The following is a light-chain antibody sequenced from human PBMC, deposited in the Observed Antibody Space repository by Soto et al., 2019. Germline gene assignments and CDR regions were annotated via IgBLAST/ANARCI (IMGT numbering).Light chain of an antibody. CDR3: QHYNSYGT. V-gene: IGKV1-5*01. J-gene: IGKJ1*01. CDR1: QSISSW. Sequence: IQMTHSPSTLSASVGDRVTITCRASQSISSWLAWYQQKPGKAPKLLIYDASSLESGVPSRFSGSGSGTEFTLTISSLQPDDFATYYCQHYNSYGTFGQGTKVDIK. CDR2: DAS.